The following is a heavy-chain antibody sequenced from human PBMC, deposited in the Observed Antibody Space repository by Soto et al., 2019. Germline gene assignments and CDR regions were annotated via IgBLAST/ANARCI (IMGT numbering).Heavy chain of an antibody. V-gene: IGHV4-39*01. CDR3: ASGNYYDSSGYYYEMFDY. D-gene: IGHD3-22*01. J-gene: IGHJ4*02. Sequence: ETLSLTCTVSGGSISSSSYYWGWIRQPPGKGLEWIGSIYYSGSTYYNPSLKSRVTISVDTSKNQFSLKLSSVTAADTAVYYCASGNYYDSSGYYYEMFDYWGQGTLVTVSS. CDR1: GGSISSSSYY. CDR2: IYYSGST.